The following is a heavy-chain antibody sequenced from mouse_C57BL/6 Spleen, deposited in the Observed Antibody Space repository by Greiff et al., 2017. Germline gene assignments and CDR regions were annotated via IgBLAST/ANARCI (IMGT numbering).Heavy chain of an antibody. V-gene: IGHV3-6*01. CDR3: ARGDYGSSFLDY. J-gene: IGHJ2*01. Sequence: EVQRLESGPGLVQPSPSLSLTCSVTGYSITSGYYWNWIRQFPGNKLEWMGYISYDGSNNYNPSLKNRMSITRDTSKNPFFLKLNSVTTEDTATYYCARGDYGSSFLDYWGQGTTLTVSS. CDR2: ISYDGSN. D-gene: IGHD1-1*01. CDR1: GYSITSGYY.